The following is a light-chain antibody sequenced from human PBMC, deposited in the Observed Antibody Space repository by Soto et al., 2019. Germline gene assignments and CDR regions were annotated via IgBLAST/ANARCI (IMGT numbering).Light chain of an antibody. CDR3: CSYAGSSTYV. V-gene: IGLV2-23*02. Sequence: QSVLTQPASVSGSPGQSITISCTGTSSDVGSYNLVSWYQQHPGKAPKVMIYEVSKRPSGVSNRFSGSKFGNTASLTISGLQADDEDDYYCCSYAGSSTYVFGTGTKLTVL. J-gene: IGLJ1*01. CDR2: EVS. CDR1: SSDVGSYNL.